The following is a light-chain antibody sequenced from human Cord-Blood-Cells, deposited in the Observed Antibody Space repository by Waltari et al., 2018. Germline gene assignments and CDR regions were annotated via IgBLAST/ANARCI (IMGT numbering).Light chain of an antibody. CDR3: QQYGSSPYT. CDR1: QRVSSSY. Sequence: EIVLTQSPGTLSLSPGERATLSCRANQRVSSSYLAWYQQKPGQAPRLLIYGASSRATGIPDRFSGSGSGTDFTLTISRLEPEDFAVYYCQQYGSSPYTFGQGTKLEIK. J-gene: IGKJ2*01. V-gene: IGKV3-20*01. CDR2: GAS.